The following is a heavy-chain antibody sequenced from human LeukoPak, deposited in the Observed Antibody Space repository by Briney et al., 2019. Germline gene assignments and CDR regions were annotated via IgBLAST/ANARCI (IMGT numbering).Heavy chain of an antibody. V-gene: IGHV3-23*01. D-gene: IGHD2-21*01. J-gene: IGHJ4*02. CDR1: GFSFSTYA. CDR2: ISDSGNT. CDR3: AKAPVTTCRGAYCYPFDY. Sequence: GGSLRLSCAPSGFSFSTYAMSWVRQAPGKGLEWVSAISDSGNTYHADSVKGRLTISRDSSKNTLFLQMNRLRPEDAAVYYCAKAPVTTCRGAYCYPFDYWGQGTLVTVSS.